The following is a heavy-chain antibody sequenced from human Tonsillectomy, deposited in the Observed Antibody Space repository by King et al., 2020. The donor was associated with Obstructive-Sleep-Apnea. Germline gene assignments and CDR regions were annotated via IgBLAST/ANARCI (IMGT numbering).Heavy chain of an antibody. CDR2: IIPMSGTA. D-gene: IGHD3-9*01. J-gene: IGHJ6*02. CDR1: GGTVTTDT. Sequence: VQLVESGAEVKKPGSSVTVSCKASGGTVTTDTISWVRQAPGQGLEWMGGIIPMSGTAHHAQKCQGRVTITADASTNTVFMELNSLRSEDTAVYYCARDLTGMDVWGQGTSVAVSS. CDR3: ARDLTGMDV. V-gene: IGHV1-69*01.